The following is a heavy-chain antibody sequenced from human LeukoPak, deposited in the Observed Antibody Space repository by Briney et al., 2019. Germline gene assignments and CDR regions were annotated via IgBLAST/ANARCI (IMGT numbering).Heavy chain of an antibody. CDR2: ISYDGSNK. CDR3: AKGPYCSGGSCYPGHIDY. J-gene: IGHJ4*02. CDR1: GFTFSSYG. D-gene: IGHD2-15*01. V-gene: IGHV3-30*18. Sequence: GRSLRPSCAASGFTFSSYGMHWVRQAPGKGLEWVAVISYDGSNKYYADSVKGRFTISRDNSKNTLYLQMNSLRAEDTAVYYCAKGPYCSGGSCYPGHIDYWGQGTLVTVSS.